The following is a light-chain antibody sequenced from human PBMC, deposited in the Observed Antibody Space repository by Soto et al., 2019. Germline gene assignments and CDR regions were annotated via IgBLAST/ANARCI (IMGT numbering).Light chain of an antibody. V-gene: IGLV2-14*01. CDR2: DVS. CDR3: SSYTSSSTLG. CDR1: SSDVGGYNY. Sequence: QSALTQPASVSGSPGQSITISCTGTSSDVGGYNYVSWYQQHPGKAPKLIIYDVSNRPSGVSNRFSGSKSGNMASLTISGLQAEDEADYYCSSYTSSSTLGFGGGTKLTVL. J-gene: IGLJ2*01.